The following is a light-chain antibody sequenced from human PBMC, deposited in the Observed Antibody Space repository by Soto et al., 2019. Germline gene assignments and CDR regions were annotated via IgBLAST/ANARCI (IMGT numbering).Light chain of an antibody. V-gene: IGLV2-14*01. CDR2: EVI. CDR3: SRYVSTTPPL. Sequence: QSVLTQPASVSGSPGQSITVSCTGTSSDIGGYSYVSWYQHHPGKAPKLLIYEVINRPSGVSIRFSGSKSGNTASLTISGLQAEYESDYYCSRYVSTTPPLFG. J-gene: IGLJ1*01. CDR1: SSDIGGYSY.